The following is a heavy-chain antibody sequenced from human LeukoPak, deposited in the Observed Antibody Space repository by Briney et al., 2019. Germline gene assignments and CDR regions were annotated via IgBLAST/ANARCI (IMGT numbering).Heavy chain of an antibody. CDR3: AKGRVPYSSGVENYFDY. V-gene: IGHV3-23*01. CDR2: ISGSGAST. CDR1: GFTFSSYA. Sequence: PGGSLRLSCAASGFTFSSYAMSWVRQAPGKGLEWVSSISGSGASTYHADSVKGRFTISRDNSKNTLYLQMNSLRAEDTAIYYCAKGRVPYSSGVENYFDYWGQGTLVTVSS. J-gene: IGHJ4*02. D-gene: IGHD6-19*01.